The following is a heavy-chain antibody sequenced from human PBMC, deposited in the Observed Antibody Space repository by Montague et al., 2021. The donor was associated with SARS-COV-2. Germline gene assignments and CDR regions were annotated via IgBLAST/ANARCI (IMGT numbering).Heavy chain of an antibody. CDR2: IHHNGNK. V-gene: IGHV4-59*08. CDR1: GVSISNYY. CDR3: ARHDNLGTYPMDV. Sequence: SETLSLTCNVSGVSISNYYWSWIRQPPGKGLEFIGYIHHNGNKNYKPSLQSRVTMSVDTSKNQVSLKLTSVTAADTAVYYCARHDNLGTYPMDVWGQGTTATVSS. D-gene: IGHD3-16*01. J-gene: IGHJ6*02.